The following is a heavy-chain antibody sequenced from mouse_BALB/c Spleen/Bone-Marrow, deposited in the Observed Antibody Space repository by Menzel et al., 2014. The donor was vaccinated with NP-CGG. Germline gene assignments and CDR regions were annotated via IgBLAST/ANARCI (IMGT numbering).Heavy chain of an antibody. V-gene: IGHV7-3*02. CDR1: GFTFTDYY. CDR3: ARDENYDIYWYFDV. CDR2: IRNKANGYTT. J-gene: IGHJ1*01. D-gene: IGHD1-1*01. Sequence: EVQLVESRGGLVQPGGSLRLSCATSGFTFTDYYMSWVRQTPGKALEWLGFIRNKANGYTTDYSVSVKGRFTISRDNSQGILYLQMNTLRAEDSATYYCARDENYDIYWYFDVWGAGTTVTVSS.